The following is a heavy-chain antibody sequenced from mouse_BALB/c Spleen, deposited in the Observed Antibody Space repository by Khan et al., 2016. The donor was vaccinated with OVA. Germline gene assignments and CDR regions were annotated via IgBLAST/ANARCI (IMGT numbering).Heavy chain of an antibody. V-gene: IGHV3-2*02. CDR3: ARGNYYGYYFDY. CDR2: ISYSGVT. J-gene: IGHJ2*01. CDR1: GYSITSGYA. D-gene: IGHD1-1*01. Sequence: EVQLQESGPGLVKPSQSLSLTCTVTGYSITSGYAWNWIRQFPGNKLEWMGYISYSGVTSYTPSLKSRISITRDTSKNQFFLQLNSVTTEDTATYCCARGNYYGYYFDYWGQGTTVTVSS.